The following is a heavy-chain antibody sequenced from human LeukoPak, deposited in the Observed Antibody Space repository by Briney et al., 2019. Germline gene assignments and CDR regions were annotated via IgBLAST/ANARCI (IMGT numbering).Heavy chain of an antibody. J-gene: IGHJ6*02. Sequence: SETLSLTCTVSGGSINSYYWTWIRQSPGKGLEWIGYVYSSGSTNYNPSLKGRVTISVDTSKNQFSLKLNSVTAADTAVYYCARRKAVKPFYGLDVWGQGTTVTVSS. CDR1: GGSINSYY. D-gene: IGHD4-23*01. CDR3: ARRKAVKPFYGLDV. CDR2: VYSSGST. V-gene: IGHV4-59*08.